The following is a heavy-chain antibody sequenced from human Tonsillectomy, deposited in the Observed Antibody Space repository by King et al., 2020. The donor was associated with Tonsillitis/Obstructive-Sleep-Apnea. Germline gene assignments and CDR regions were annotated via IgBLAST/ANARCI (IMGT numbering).Heavy chain of an antibody. D-gene: IGHD2-2*01. J-gene: IGHJ6*02. CDR2: MSYDGSNT. CDR1: GFTFSSYA. V-gene: IGHV3-30*04. CDR3: AREGCSSTSCYYYYSYGMDV. Sequence: VQLVESGGGVVQPGRSLRLSCAASGFTFSSYAMHWVRQAPGRGLEWVAVMSYDGSNTYYADSVKGRFTISRDNSKNTLYLQMNSLRAEDTAVYCCAREGCSSTSCYYYYSYGMDVWGQGTTVTVSS.